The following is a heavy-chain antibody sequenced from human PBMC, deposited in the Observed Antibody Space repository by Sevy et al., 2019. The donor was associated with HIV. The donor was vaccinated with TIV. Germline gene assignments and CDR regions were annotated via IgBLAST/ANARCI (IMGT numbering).Heavy chain of an antibody. CDR2: ISYDGNYK. CDR3: AKWRSRNPGPGQFDL. Sequence: GGSLRLSCVASGFTFPIYSVLWVRQAPGKGLEWLTLISYDGNYKYYADSVKGQFTISRDNSQNSLFLQMNSLRADDTVVYYCAKWRSRNPGPGQFDLWGQGTLVTVSS. J-gene: IGHJ5*02. CDR1: GFTFPIYS. V-gene: IGHV3-30*18. D-gene: IGHD2-8*02.